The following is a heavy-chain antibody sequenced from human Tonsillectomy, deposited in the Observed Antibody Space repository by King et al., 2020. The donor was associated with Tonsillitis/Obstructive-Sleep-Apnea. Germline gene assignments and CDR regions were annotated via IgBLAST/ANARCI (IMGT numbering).Heavy chain of an antibody. CDR2: INPSAGST. Sequence: QLVQSGAEVKKPGASVKVSCKASGYTFTTYHMHWVRQAPGQGLEWMGIINPSAGSTSYAQKFQGRVTMTRDTSTSTVYMELSSLRSEDTAVYYCSTSRYDFWSGYYSGVSDYYGMDVWGQGTTVTVSS. J-gene: IGHJ6*02. CDR1: GYTFTTYH. V-gene: IGHV1-46*01. D-gene: IGHD3-3*01. CDR3: STSRYDFWSGYYSGVSDYYGMDV.